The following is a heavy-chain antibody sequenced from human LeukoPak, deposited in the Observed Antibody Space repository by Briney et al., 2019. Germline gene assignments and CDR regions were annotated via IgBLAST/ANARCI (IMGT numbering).Heavy chain of an antibody. CDR3: ARAMVRGVKLSY. CDR2: IYYSGST. J-gene: IGHJ4*02. CDR1: GGSISSYY. Sequence: SETLSLTCTVSGGSISSYYWSWLRQPPGKGLEWIGYIYYSGSTNYNPSLKSRVTISVDTSKNQFSLKLSSVTAADTAVYYCARAMVRGVKLSYWGQGTLVTVSS. D-gene: IGHD3-10*01. V-gene: IGHV4-59*01.